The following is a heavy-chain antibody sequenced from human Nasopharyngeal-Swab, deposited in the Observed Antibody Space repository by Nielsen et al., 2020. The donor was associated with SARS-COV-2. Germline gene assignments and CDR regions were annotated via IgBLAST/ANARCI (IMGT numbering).Heavy chain of an antibody. D-gene: IGHD6-13*01. J-gene: IGHJ6*03. Sequence: GSLKISCAASGFTFSSYWMHWVRQAPGKGLVWVSRINSDGSSTSYADSVKGRFTISRDNAKNTLYLQMNSLRAEDTAVYYCARVGPAVGFEEYYYYYMDVWGKGTTVTVSS. CDR2: INSDGSST. V-gene: IGHV3-74*01. CDR1: GFTFSSYW. CDR3: ARVGPAVGFEEYYYYYMDV.